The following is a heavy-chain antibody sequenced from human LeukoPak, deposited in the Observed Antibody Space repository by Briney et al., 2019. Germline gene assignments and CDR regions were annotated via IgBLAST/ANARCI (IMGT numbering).Heavy chain of an antibody. CDR3: ARDQPYYDFWSGYYATYYYYYYMDV. Sequence: ASVKVSCKASGYTFTSYGISWVRQAPGQGLEGMGWISAYNGNTNYAQKLQGRVTMTADTSTSTAYMELRSLRSDDTAVYYCARDQPYYDFWSGYYATYYYYYYMDVWGKGTTVTVSS. V-gene: IGHV1-18*01. CDR2: ISAYNGNT. J-gene: IGHJ6*03. CDR1: GYTFTSYG. D-gene: IGHD3-3*01.